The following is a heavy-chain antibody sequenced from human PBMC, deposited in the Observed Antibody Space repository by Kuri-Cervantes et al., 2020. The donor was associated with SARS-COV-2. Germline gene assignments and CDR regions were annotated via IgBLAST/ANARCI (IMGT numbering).Heavy chain of an antibody. V-gene: IGHV1-24*01. D-gene: IGHD3-3*01. CDR1: GYTLTELS. CDR3: ATHAAIFGVVLPDY. J-gene: IGHJ4*02. Sequence: ASVKVSCKVSGYTLTELSMHWVRQAPGKGLEWMGGFDPEDGETIYAQKFQGRVTMTEDTSTDTAYMELSSLRSEDTAAYYCATHAAIFGVVLPDYWGQGTLVTVSS. CDR2: FDPEDGET.